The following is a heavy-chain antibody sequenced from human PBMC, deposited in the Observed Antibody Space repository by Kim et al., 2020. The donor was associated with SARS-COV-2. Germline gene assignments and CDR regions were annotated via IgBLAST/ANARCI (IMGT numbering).Heavy chain of an antibody. V-gene: IGHV3-7*01. CDR1: GLDFSSYW. Sequence: GGSLRLSCAASGLDFSSYWMHWVRQAPGKGLEWVGNIKPDGSAKHYVDSVKGRFTISRDNAKILLYLQMNNLRADDTAVYYCAARTATIGARQYHWGRGTLVTVSS. J-gene: IGHJ5*02. D-gene: IGHD4-4*01. CDR2: IKPDGSAK. CDR3: AARTATIGARQYH.